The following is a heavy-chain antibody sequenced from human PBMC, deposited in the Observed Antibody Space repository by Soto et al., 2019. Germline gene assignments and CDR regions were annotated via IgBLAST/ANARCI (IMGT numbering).Heavy chain of an antibody. J-gene: IGHJ4*02. CDR3: ARGRYGDY. V-gene: IGHV1-18*01. Sequence: QVHLVQSGAEVKKPGASVKVSCKGSGYGFTTYGITWVRQAPGQGLEWMAWISAHNGNTNYARKLQGRVTVTRDTSTSTAYMELRSLRSDDTAVYYCARGRYGDYWGQGARVTVSS. CDR1: GYGFTTYG. D-gene: IGHD1-1*01. CDR2: ISAHNGNT.